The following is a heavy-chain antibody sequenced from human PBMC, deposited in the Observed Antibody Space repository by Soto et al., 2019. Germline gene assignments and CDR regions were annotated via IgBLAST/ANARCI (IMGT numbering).Heavy chain of an antibody. Sequence: TLSLTCAVYGVSFSGYHWSWIRQPPGKGLEWIGEINHSGSTNYNPSLKSRVTISVDTSKNQFSLKLSSVTAADTAVHYCARGPIYIVVVTAIPYHYHYGMDVWGQGTTVTVSS. CDR3: ARGPIYIVVVTAIPYHYHYGMDV. CDR2: INHSGST. D-gene: IGHD2-21*02. J-gene: IGHJ6*02. V-gene: IGHV4-34*01. CDR1: GVSFSGYH.